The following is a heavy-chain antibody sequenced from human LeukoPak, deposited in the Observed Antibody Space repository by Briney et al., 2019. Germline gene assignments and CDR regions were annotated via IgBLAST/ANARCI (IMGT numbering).Heavy chain of an antibody. CDR1: GYTFTGYY. CDR2: INAGNGNT. D-gene: IGHD4-17*01. Sequence: ASVKVSCKASGYTFTGYYMHWVRQAPGQRLEWMGWINAGNGNTKYSQKFQGRVTITRDTSASTAYMELSSLRSEDTAVYYCARDTNYGEGGYWGQGTLVTVSS. CDR3: ARDTNYGEGGY. J-gene: IGHJ4*02. V-gene: IGHV1-3*01.